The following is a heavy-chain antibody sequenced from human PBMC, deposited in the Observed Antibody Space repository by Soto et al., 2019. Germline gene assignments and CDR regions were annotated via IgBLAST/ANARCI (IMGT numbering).Heavy chain of an antibody. D-gene: IGHD1-26*01. CDR2: ISYDGSNK. CDR3: ARTRRGQWELPYYYYGMDV. CDR1: GFTFSSYA. Sequence: QVQLVESGGGVVQPGRSLRLSCAASGFTFSSYAMHWVRQAPGKGLEWVAVISYDGSNKYYADSVKGRFTISRDNSKNPLYLQLNSLRAEDTAVYYCARTRRGQWELPYYYYGMDVWGQGTTVTVSS. V-gene: IGHV3-30-3*01. J-gene: IGHJ6*02.